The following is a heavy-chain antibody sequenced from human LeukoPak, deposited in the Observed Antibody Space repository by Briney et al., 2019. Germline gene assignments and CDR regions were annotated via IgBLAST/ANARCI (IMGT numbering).Heavy chain of an antibody. D-gene: IGHD4-11*01. J-gene: IGHJ4*02. V-gene: IGHV3-64D*09. CDR3: VQVGSNYYLI. Sequence: PGGSERLSCAASGFTFTNYAMTWVRQTPGKGLEYVSAISKNGDDTYYADSVKGRFTISRDNSKNTLYLQMSSLRTEDAAVFYCVQVGSNYYLIWGQGTLVLVSS. CDR1: GFTFTNYA. CDR2: ISKNGDDT.